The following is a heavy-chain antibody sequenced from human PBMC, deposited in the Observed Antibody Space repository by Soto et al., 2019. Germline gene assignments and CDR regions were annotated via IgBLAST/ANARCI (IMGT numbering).Heavy chain of an antibody. V-gene: IGHV4-30-2*01. CDR3: ARDSYDSSGGGVNDTFDI. Sequence: QLQLQESGSGLVKPSQTLSLTCAVSGGSISSGDYSWNWIRQPPGKGLAWIGNIYYSGITHYNPSLTSRVTISVDRTTNQFFLNLNSVTAADTAVYYCARDSYDSSGGGVNDTFDIWGQGTMVTVSS. D-gene: IGHD3-22*01. CDR2: IYYSGIT. CDR1: GGSISSGDYS. J-gene: IGHJ3*02.